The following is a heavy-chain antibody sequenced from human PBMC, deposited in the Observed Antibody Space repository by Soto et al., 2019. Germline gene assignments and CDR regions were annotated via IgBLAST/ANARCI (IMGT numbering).Heavy chain of an antibody. V-gene: IGHV1-3*01. J-gene: IGHJ4*02. CDR2: INAGNGNT. CDR3: ARGITLPTPLYY. Sequence: ASVKVSCKASGYTSTSYAMHWVRLAPGQRLEWMGWINAGNGNTKYSQKFQGRVTITRDTSASTAYMELSSLRSEDTAVYYCARGITLPTPLYYWGQGTLVPVSS. D-gene: IGHD1-20*01. CDR1: GYTSTSYA.